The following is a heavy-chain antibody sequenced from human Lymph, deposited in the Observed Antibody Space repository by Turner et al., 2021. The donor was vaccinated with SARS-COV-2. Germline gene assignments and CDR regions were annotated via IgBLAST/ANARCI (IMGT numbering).Heavy chain of an antibody. D-gene: IGHD3-22*01. CDR2: ISYDEIDK. Sequence: QVQLVESGGGVVQPGRSLRLSCAASGFTFSSYAMHWVRQAPGMGLEWVAFISYDEIDKYYADSVKGRFTFSRDNSKNTLYLRMNSLRAEDTAVYNCARDRDSSGWVDYWGQGTLVTVSS. CDR3: ARDRDSSGWVDY. V-gene: IGHV3-30*04. J-gene: IGHJ4*02. CDR1: GFTFSSYA.